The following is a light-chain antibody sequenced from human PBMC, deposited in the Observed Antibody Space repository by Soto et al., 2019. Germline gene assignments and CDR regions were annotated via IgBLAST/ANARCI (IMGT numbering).Light chain of an antibody. CDR2: DAS. J-gene: IGKJ4*01. CDR1: QTVSSY. Sequence: EIVLTQSPATLSLSPGERATLSCRASQTVSSYLAWYQQKPGQAPRLLIYDASSRAPGIPARFSGSGSGTDFTLTISSLEPEDFAVYYCQQRSNWPPLTFGGGTKVDNK. V-gene: IGKV3-11*01. CDR3: QQRSNWPPLT.